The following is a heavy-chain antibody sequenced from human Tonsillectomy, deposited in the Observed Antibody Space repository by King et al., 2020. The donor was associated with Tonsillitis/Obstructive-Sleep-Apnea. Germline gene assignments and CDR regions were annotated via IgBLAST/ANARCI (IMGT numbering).Heavy chain of an antibody. CDR1: GFTFSGSA. J-gene: IGHJ3*02. CDR3: TRQTGNAFDI. CDR2: IRSKANSYAT. D-gene: IGHD1-1*01. Sequence: VQLVESGGGLVQPGGSLKLSCAASGFTFSGSAMHWVRQASGKGLEWVGRIRSKANSYATAYAASVKGRFTISRDDSKNTAYLQMNSLKTEDTAVYYCTRQTGNAFDIWGQGTMVTVSS. V-gene: IGHV3-73*01.